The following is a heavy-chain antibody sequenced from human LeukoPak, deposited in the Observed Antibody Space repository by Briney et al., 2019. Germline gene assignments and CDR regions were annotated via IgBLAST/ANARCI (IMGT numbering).Heavy chain of an antibody. J-gene: IGHJ4*02. D-gene: IGHD1-26*01. Sequence: GGSLSLSCAASGFTFSSYAMSWVRQAPGQGLEWVSAISGSGGSTYYADSVKGRFTISRDNSKNTLYLQMNSLRAEYTAVYYCAKGGRGSYYATLDYWGQGTLVTVSS. CDR2: ISGSGGST. CDR3: AKGGRGSYYATLDY. V-gene: IGHV3-23*01. CDR1: GFTFSSYA.